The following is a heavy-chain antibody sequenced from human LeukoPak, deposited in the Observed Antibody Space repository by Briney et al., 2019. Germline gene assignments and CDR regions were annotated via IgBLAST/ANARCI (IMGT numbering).Heavy chain of an antibody. CDR1: GFTFSSSA. D-gene: IGHD3-22*01. V-gene: IGHV3-23*01. CDR2: ISDTGRLS. CDR3: AKDVSVPYYYDSSGYSDY. Sequence: PGGSLRLSCAASGFTFSSSAMSWVRQAPGKGLEWVAAISDTGRLSYCADSVNGRFTISRDNSKNTLYLQMNSLRAEDTAVYYCAKDVSVPYYYDSSGYSDYWGQGTLVTVSS. J-gene: IGHJ4*02.